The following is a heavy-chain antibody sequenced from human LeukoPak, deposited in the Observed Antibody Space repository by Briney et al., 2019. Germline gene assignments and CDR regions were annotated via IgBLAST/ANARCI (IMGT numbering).Heavy chain of an antibody. CDR1: GFTFSDYY. V-gene: IGHV3-11*01. Sequence: PGGSLRLSCAASGFTFSDYYMSWVRHAPGKGLEGGSYISSSGSTIYYADSVKGRFTISRDNAKNSLYLQMNSLRAEDTAVYYCARAPGYSGYGGVDYWGQGTLVTVSS. J-gene: IGHJ4*02. CDR3: ARAPGYSGYGGVDY. CDR2: ISSSGSTI. D-gene: IGHD5-12*01.